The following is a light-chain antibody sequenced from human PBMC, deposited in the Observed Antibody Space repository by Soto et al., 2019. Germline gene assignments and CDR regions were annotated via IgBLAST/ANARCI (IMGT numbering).Light chain of an antibody. CDR2: KAS. J-gene: IGKJ1*01. CDR1: HSISTC. V-gene: IGKV1-5*03. Sequence: DIQMTQSPSTLSAYIGDRVTITCRASHSISTCLAWYQQEPGKAPKLLIHKASSLQSGVPSRFSGRGSGTEFTLAIVFVQPDAFATYYFQPYNSYSCTFGKGNK. CDR3: QPYNSYSCT.